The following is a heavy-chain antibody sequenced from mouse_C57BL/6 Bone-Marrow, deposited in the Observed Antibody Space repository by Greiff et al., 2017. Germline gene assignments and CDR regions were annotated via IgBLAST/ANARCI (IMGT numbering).Heavy chain of an antibody. CDR1: GFNIKDDY. J-gene: IGHJ2*01. Sequence: VQLQQSGAELVRPGASVKLSCTASGFNIKDDYMHWVKQRPEQGLEWIGLIDPENGDTEYASKFQGKATITADTSSNTAYLQLSSLASEDTAVYYCTTRATVVDFDHWGEGTTLTVSS. CDR2: IDPENGDT. V-gene: IGHV14-4*01. CDR3: TTRATVVDFDH. D-gene: IGHD1-1*01.